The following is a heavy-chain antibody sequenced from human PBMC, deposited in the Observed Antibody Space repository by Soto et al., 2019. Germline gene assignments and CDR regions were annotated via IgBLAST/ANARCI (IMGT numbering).Heavy chain of an antibody. Sequence: ASVKVSCKASGYTFTSYGISWVRQAPGQGLEWMGWISAYNGNTNYAQKLQGRVTMTTDTSTSTANMELRSLRSDDTAVYYCARDHRYSYGYPWYFDYWGQGTLVTVSS. V-gene: IGHV1-18*01. CDR1: GYTFTSYG. D-gene: IGHD5-18*01. CDR2: ISAYNGNT. J-gene: IGHJ4*02. CDR3: ARDHRYSYGYPWYFDY.